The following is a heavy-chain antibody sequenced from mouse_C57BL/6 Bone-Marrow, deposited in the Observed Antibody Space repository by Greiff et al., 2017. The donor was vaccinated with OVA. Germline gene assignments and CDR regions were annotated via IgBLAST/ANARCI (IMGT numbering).Heavy chain of an antibody. CDR1: GFPFSDYY. V-gene: IGHV5-12*01. J-gene: IGHJ2*01. CDR2: ISNGGGST. D-gene: IGHD1-1*01. Sequence: EVQLLASGGCLVQPGASLQLSCASSGFPFSDYYLYCVPQTPEPSLSWVAYISNGGGSTYYPDTVTGRFTISRDNAKNTLYLQMSRLKSEDTAMYYCARQDYGSSLDYWGQGTTLTVSS. CDR3: ARQDYGSSLDY.